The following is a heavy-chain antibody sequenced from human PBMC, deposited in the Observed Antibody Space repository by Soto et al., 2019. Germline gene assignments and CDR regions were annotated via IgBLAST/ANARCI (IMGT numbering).Heavy chain of an antibody. D-gene: IGHD3-3*01. V-gene: IGHV4-31*03. CDR3: ARMYDVWSGHGTFDI. CDR2: IYYAGST. Sequence: QVQLQESGPGLVKPSQTLTLTCNVSGGSVTSMGYYWSWLRQHPGKGLEWVGYIYYAGSTSYNPSLESRVSISLDRSKNHYSLKLDSVTAADTAVYYCARMYDVWSGHGTFDIWGHGTMVTVSS. CDR1: GGSVTSMGYY. J-gene: IGHJ3*02.